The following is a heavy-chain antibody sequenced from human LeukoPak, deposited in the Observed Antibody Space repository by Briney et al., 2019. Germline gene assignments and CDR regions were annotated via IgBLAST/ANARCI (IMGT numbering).Heavy chain of an antibody. Sequence: SESLSLTCTVSGGSISSYYWSWIRQPPGKGLEWIGYIYYSRSTNYNPSLKSRVTISVDTSKNQFSLKLNSVTAADTAVYYCARGISFFDYWGQGTLVTVSS. J-gene: IGHJ4*02. D-gene: IGHD3-3*02. V-gene: IGHV4-59*01. CDR3: ARGISFFDY. CDR2: IYYSRST. CDR1: GGSISSYY.